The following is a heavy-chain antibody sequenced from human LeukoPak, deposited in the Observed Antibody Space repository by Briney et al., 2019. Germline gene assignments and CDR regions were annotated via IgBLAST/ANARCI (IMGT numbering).Heavy chain of an antibody. CDR2: IPYDGNSE. J-gene: IGHJ5*02. CDR1: GFIFSNYA. D-gene: IGHD2-2*01. Sequence: GGSLRLSCAASGFIFSNYAMHWVRQAPGKGLEWVAFIPYDGNSEYYADSVKGRFTNSRDNSKNTLYLQMNSLRTEDTALYYCAKGGSAAAPFDPWGQGTLVTVSS. V-gene: IGHV3-30*02. CDR3: AKGGSAAAPFDP.